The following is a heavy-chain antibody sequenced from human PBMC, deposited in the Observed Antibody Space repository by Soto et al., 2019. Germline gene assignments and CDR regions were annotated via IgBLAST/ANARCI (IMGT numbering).Heavy chain of an antibody. CDR3: AARGDYDFVDY. J-gene: IGHJ4*02. D-gene: IGHD3-16*01. V-gene: IGHV3-9*01. Sequence: EVQVVESGGGLVQPGRSLRLSCAASGLTFEDYAMFWVRQPPGKGLEWVSGISWNSGSIGYADSVKGRFTISRDNAKNSLYLQMNSLRVEDTALYYCAARGDYDFVDYWGQGTQVTVSS. CDR2: ISWNSGSI. CDR1: GLTFEDYA.